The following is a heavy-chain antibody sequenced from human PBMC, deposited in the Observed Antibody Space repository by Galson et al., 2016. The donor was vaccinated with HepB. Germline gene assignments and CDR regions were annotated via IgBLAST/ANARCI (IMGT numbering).Heavy chain of an antibody. Sequence: PALVKPTQTLTLTCSFSGFSLRTPGLAVGWIRQPPGKALEWLALIYWDDTKRYTPSLNSRLTITKDTSQNQVVLIMTNVDPMDTATYYCAHRRPADSPNWFDPWGQGTLVIVSS. CDR1: GFSLRTPGLA. CDR3: AHRRPADSPNWFDP. V-gene: IGHV2-5*02. J-gene: IGHJ5*02. CDR2: IYWDDTK.